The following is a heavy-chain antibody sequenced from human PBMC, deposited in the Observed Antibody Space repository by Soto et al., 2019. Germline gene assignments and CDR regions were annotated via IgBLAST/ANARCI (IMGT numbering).Heavy chain of an antibody. CDR1: GYSFTSYR. Sequence: PGKSLKISCKGSGYSFTSYRIGWVRQMPGKGLEWMGIIYPGDSDTRYSPSFQGQVTISADKSISTAYLQWSSLKASDTAMYYCARHIADCGGDCYSAFDIWGQGTMVTVSS. V-gene: IGHV5-51*01. D-gene: IGHD2-21*02. CDR3: ARHIADCGGDCYSAFDI. J-gene: IGHJ3*02. CDR2: IYPGDSDT.